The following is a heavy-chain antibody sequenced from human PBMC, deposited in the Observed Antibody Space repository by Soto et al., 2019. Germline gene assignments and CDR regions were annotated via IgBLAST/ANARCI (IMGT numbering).Heavy chain of an antibody. J-gene: IGHJ6*02. CDR1: GGSISSGGYY. CDR3: ARDNKRPLKYSSFSPSIYYSYGMDV. V-gene: IGHV4-31*03. Sequence: SETLSLTCTVSGGSISSGGYYWSWIRQHPGKGLEWIGYIYYSGSTYYNPSLKSRVTISVDTSKNQFSLKLSSVTAADTAVYYCARDNKRPLKYSSFSPSIYYSYGMDVWGQGTTVLVS. CDR2: IYYSGST. D-gene: IGHD6-19*01.